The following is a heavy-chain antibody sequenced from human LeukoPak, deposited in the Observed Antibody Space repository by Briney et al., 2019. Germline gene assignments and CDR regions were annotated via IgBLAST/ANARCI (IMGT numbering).Heavy chain of an antibody. CDR2: INHSGST. CDR3: ASWKLDTAMVAAADY. J-gene: IGHJ4*02. V-gene: IGHV4-34*01. D-gene: IGHD5-18*01. Sequence: SETLSLTCAVYGGSFSGYYWSWIRQPPGKGLEWIGEINHSGSTNYNPSLKRRVTISVDTSKNQFSLKLSSVTAADTAVYYCASWKLDTAMVAAADYWGQGTLVTVSS. CDR1: GGSFSGYY.